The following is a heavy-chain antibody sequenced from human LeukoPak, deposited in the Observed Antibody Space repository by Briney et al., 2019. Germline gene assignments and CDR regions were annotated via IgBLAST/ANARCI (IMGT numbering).Heavy chain of an antibody. CDR3: AKDSASDYYNWFDP. CDR2: ISGSGGAT. D-gene: IGHD4-11*01. J-gene: IGHJ5*02. V-gene: IGHV3-23*01. Sequence: GGSPRLSSAEPGDSFQTYAINWVSDGLGEGLWSGSPISGSGGATHYADSVKGRFTISRDNSQNTLYLQMNSLRDEDTALYYCAKDSASDYYNWFDPWGQGTLVTVS. CDR1: GDSFQTYA.